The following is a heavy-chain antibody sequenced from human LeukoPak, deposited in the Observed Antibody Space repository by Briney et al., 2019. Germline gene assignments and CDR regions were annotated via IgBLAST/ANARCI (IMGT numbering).Heavy chain of an antibody. CDR1: GGSFSGYY. CDR3: ARDRIGYYGSGKNWFDP. V-gene: IGHV4-34*01. Sequence: SETLSLTCAVYGGSFSGYYWSWIRQPPGKGLEWIGEINHSGSTNYNPSLKSRVTISVDTSKNQFSLELSSVTAADTAVYYCARDRIGYYGSGKNWFDPWGQGTLVTVSS. CDR2: INHSGST. J-gene: IGHJ5*02. D-gene: IGHD3-10*01.